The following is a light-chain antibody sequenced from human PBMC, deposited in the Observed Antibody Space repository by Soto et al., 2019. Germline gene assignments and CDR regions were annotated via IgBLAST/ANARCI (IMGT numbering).Light chain of an antibody. J-gene: IGLJ1*01. CDR2: SNN. CDR3: AAWDDSLNGFYV. Sequence: QSVLTQPPSASGTPGQRVTISCSGNSSKIGSNTVSWYQQLPGTAPKLLIYSNNQRPSGVPDRFSGSKSGTSASLAISGLQSEDEADYYCAAWDDSLNGFYVFGTGTKVTVL. V-gene: IGLV1-44*01. CDR1: SSKIGSNT.